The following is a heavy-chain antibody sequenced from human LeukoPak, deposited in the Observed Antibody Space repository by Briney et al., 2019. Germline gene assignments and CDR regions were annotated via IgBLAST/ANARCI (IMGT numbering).Heavy chain of an antibody. CDR2: INWSGTTR. V-gene: IGHV3-20*04. Sequence: PGGSLRLSCAASGFTFDEHAMNWVRQAPGEGLELVSGINWSGTTRTYADSVKGRFPISRDNANNSLYLQMNSLRPEDTALYYCARDLFLVGSGMDVWGQGTTVAVSS. CDR3: ARDLFLVGSGMDV. CDR1: GFTFDEHA. J-gene: IGHJ6*02. D-gene: IGHD3-3*01.